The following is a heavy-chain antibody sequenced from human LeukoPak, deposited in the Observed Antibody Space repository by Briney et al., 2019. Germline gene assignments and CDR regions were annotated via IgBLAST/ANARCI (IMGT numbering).Heavy chain of an antibody. CDR2: INVEGTIT. J-gene: IGHJ5*02. CDR1: GFSFRSYW. V-gene: IGHV3-74*01. D-gene: IGHD7-27*01. CDR3: VRTLGNA. Sequence: GGSLRLSCAASGFSFRSYWMHWVRQAPGKGLLWVARINVEGTITTYADSVKGRFTISRDNAKNALYLQMNSLRAGDTAVYYCVRTLGNAWGQGTLVTVSS.